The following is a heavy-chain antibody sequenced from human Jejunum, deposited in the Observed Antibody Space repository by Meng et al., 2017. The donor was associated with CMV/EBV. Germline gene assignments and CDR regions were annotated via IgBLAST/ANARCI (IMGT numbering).Heavy chain of an antibody. Sequence: CTVSGGYINSRNYFWAWNRQPPGKGLEWIASVSYSGNTYYNPSLKSRVTISIDTSKNQFSLNLSSVTAADMALYFCARDTLGTTNDYWGQGTLVTVSS. CDR2: VSYSGNT. J-gene: IGHJ4*02. CDR1: GGYINSRNYF. D-gene: IGHD1-7*01. CDR3: ARDTLGTTNDY. V-gene: IGHV4-39*07.